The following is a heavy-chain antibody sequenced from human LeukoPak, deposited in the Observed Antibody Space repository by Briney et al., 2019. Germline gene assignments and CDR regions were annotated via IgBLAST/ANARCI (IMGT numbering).Heavy chain of an antibody. V-gene: IGHV3-23*01. CDR2: ISGSGGST. CDR1: GFTFSSYA. D-gene: IGHD3-22*01. Sequence: GGSLRLSCAASGFTFSSYAMSWVRQAPGKGLEWVSAISGSGGSTYYADSVKGRFTISRDHSKNTLYLQMNSLRAEDTAVYYCAKGGVSGYYDNSGYYNFGYWGQGTLVTVSS. CDR3: AKGGVSGYYDNSGYYNFGY. J-gene: IGHJ4*02.